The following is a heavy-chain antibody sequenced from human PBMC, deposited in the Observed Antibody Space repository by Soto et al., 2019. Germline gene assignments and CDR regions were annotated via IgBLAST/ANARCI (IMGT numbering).Heavy chain of an antibody. CDR1: GFTFSNYA. D-gene: IGHD1-1*01. V-gene: IGHV3-48*03. CDR2: ITSRGPTI. J-gene: IGHJ5*02. Sequence: EAQLVESGGGLVQPGGSLRLSCAASGFTFSNYAMNWVRQAPGKGLEWVAYITSRGPTIYYADSVKGRFNISRDNAKTSLYLQMNNLRAEGRAIYYCARDSLRNGNENAWGQGTLVTVSS. CDR3: ARDSLRNGNENA.